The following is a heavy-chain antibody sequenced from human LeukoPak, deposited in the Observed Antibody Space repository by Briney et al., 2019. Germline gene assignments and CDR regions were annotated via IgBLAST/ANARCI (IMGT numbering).Heavy chain of an antibody. CDR1: GGSISSGGYY. V-gene: IGHV4-30-2*01. Sequence: SETLSLTCTVSGGSISSGGYYWSWIRQPPGKGLEWIGYIYHSGSTYYNPSLKSRVTISVDRSKNQFSLKLSSVTAADTAVCYCARDFIFRGITIFGVAESAFDIWGQGTMVTVSS. J-gene: IGHJ3*02. CDR2: IYHSGST. D-gene: IGHD3-3*01. CDR3: ARDFIFRGITIFGVAESAFDI.